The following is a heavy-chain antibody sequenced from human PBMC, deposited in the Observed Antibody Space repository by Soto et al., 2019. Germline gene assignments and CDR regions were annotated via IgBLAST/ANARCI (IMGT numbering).Heavy chain of an antibody. D-gene: IGHD3-3*01. CDR2: ISGSGGST. Sequence: PGGSLRLSCAASGFTFSSYVMSWVRQAPGKGLEWVSAISGSGGSTYYADSVKGRFTISRDNSKNTLYLQMNSLRAEDTAVYYCAKSSGTYYDFWSGYYVFDYWGQGTLVIVSS. V-gene: IGHV3-23*01. CDR3: AKSSGTYYDFWSGYYVFDY. J-gene: IGHJ4*02. CDR1: GFTFSSYV.